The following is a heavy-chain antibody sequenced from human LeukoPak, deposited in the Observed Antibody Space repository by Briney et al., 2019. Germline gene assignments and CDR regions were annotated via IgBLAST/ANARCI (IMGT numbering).Heavy chain of an antibody. CDR2: ISNSGSTI. Sequence: GGYLRLSCAASGFTFSDYYMSWIRQAPGKGLEWVSYISNSGSTIFYADSVKGRFTISRDNAKNSVHLQMNSLRAEDTAVYYCASGVYDTSAIGAFGLWGQGTMVTVSS. D-gene: IGHD3-3*01. CDR3: ASGVYDTSAIGAFGL. CDR1: GFTFSDYY. J-gene: IGHJ3*01. V-gene: IGHV3-11*04.